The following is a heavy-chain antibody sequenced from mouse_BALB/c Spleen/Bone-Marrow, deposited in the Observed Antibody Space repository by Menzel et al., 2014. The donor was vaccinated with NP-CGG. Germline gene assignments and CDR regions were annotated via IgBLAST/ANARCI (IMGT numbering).Heavy chain of an antibody. CDR2: INPSNGGT. CDR3: TRGRRDAMDY. J-gene: IGHJ4*01. Sequence: VKLQESGAELAKPGASVKLSCRASGYTFTSYYMYWVKQRPGQGLEWIGEINPSNGGTNFNEKFKSKATLTVDKSSSTAYMQLSSLTSEDSAVYYCTRGRRDAMDYWGQGTSVTVSS. CDR1: GYTFTSYY. V-gene: IGHV1S16*01.